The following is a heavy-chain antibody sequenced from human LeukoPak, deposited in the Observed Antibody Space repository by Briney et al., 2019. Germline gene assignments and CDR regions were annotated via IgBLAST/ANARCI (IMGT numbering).Heavy chain of an antibody. CDR3: ARVKRFPTVWFDP. Sequence: ASVKVSCKASGYTFSDYDINWVRQAAGQGLEWMGWMNPITGSTGYVRKFRGRIIMTRDTSITTAFMELTSLTSDDTAIYYCARVKRFPTVWFDPWGQGTLVSVSS. V-gene: IGHV1-8*01. D-gene: IGHD3-10*01. J-gene: IGHJ5*02. CDR1: GYTFSDYD. CDR2: MNPITGST.